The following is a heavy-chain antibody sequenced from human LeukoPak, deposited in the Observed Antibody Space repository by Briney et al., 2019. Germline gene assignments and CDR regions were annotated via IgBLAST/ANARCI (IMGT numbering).Heavy chain of an antibody. CDR3: ARRYSSGWYFDY. Sequence: SGTLSLTCAVSGAFITNSHWWSWARQPPGKGLEWIGEIYHSGTTNYNPSLKSRVTMSVDKSKNQFSLNLSSVTAADTAVYYCARRYSSGWYFDYWGQGTLVTVSS. J-gene: IGHJ4*02. CDR2: IYHSGTT. V-gene: IGHV4-4*02. D-gene: IGHD6-19*01. CDR1: GAFITNSHW.